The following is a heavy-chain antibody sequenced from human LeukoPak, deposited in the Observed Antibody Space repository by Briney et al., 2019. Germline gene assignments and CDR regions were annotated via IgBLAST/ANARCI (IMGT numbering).Heavy chain of an antibody. J-gene: IGHJ6*02. CDR3: ARVGPKGVAQDV. CDR1: GVAVSSNY. V-gene: IGHV3-53*01. D-gene: IGHD5-12*01. CDR2: IFSGGST. Sequence: PGGSLRLSCAASGVAVSSNYMRWFRRAPGKGLVWGSVIFSGGSTYYADSVKGRFTISRDNAKNTLYLQMNSLRAEDTAVYYCARVGPKGVAQDVWGQGTTVTVSS.